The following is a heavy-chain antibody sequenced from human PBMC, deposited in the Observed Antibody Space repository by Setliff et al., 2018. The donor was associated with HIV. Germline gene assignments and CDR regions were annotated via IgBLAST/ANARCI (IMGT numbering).Heavy chain of an antibody. Sequence: TLSLTCAVYGGSFSGYCWSWIRQPPGKGLEWIGEINHSGSTNYNPSLKSRVTISVDTSKNQFSLKLSSVTAADTAVYYCARGVRNFWSGDDVEYYFDYWGQGTLVTVSS. V-gene: IGHV4-34*01. J-gene: IGHJ4*02. D-gene: IGHD3-3*01. CDR1: GGSFSGYC. CDR2: INHSGST. CDR3: ARGVRNFWSGDDVEYYFDY.